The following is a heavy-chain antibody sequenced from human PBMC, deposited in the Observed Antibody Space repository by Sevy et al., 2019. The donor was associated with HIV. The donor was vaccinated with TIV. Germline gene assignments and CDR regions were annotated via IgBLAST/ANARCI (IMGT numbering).Heavy chain of an antibody. CDR2: IHHSGNS. CDR1: GVSISSDY. J-gene: IGHJ6*03. D-gene: IGHD1-26*01. Sequence: SETLSLTCRVSGVSISSDYWSWIRQPPGKEPEWIGYIHHSGNSNYKTSLKSRVTMSVDTSKNQFSLNLRSVSAADTAVYYCARSVAANYMDVWGKGTTVTASS. V-gene: IGHV4-59*01. CDR3: ARSVAANYMDV.